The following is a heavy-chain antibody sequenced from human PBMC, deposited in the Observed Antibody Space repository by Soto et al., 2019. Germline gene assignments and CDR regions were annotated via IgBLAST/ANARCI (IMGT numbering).Heavy chain of an antibody. CDR2: IGNSADAT. J-gene: IGHJ4*02. Sequence: GGSLRLSCAASGFTFSSDAMSWVRQAPGKGLEWVSTIGNSADATYYADSVKGRFIISRDNSKNTLYLQMHSLRAEDTAVYYCAKRILAKEFDYWGQGTLVTVSS. V-gene: IGHV3-23*01. CDR1: GFTFSSDA. CDR3: AKRILAKEFDY.